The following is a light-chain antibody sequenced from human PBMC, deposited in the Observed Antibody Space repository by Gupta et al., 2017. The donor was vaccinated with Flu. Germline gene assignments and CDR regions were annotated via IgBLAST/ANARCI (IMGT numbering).Light chain of an antibody. CDR1: TCDAGDYNR. V-gene: IGLV2-14*01. CDR3: SSYTRGTASVIAWV. Sequence: QSALLQPPSVPGSPGKPTILSSTGTTCDAGDYNRVSWYQQHPGKAPTLIINEGTKRPSGVSTRFSGSKSCNTAALSISGRQADDEADDYCSSYTRGTASVIAWVFGGGTKVTVL. J-gene: IGLJ2*01. CDR2: EGT.